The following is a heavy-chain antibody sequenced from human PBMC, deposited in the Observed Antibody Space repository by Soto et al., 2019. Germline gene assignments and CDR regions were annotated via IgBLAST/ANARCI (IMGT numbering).Heavy chain of an antibody. CDR1: GYTFTGYY. CDR3: ARAGAPITIFGVVNWLDP. Sequence: ASVKVSCKASGYTFTGYYMHWVRQAPGQGLEWMGWINPNSGGTNYAQKFQGRVTMTRDTSISTAYMELSRLRSDDTAVYYCARAGAPITIFGVVNWLDPCGAGPLLTVYS. D-gene: IGHD3-3*01. V-gene: IGHV1-2*02. J-gene: IGHJ5*02. CDR2: INPNSGGT.